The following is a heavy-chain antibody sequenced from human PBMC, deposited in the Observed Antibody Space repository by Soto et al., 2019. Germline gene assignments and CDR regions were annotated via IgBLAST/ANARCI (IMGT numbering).Heavy chain of an antibody. CDR2: VSYDGSNE. J-gene: IGHJ4*02. V-gene: IGHV3-30*18. CDR3: AKYLGTTGYGAPGH. D-gene: IGHD3-16*01. CDR1: GFTFSNYG. Sequence: QVQLVESGGGVVQPGRSLRLSCAASGFTFSNYGMHWVRQAPGKGLGWVAVVSYDGSNEYYAESVKGRFTISRDNSKNTLYLQMNSLRFEDTAVYYCAKYLGTTGYGAPGHWGQGTLVTVSS.